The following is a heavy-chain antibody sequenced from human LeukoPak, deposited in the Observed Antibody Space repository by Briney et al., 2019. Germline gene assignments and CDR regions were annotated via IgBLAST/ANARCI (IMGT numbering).Heavy chain of an antibody. Sequence: SVKVSCKASGYTFTSYYMHWVRQAPGQGLEWMGGIIPIFGTANYAQKFQGRVTITADESTSTAYMELSSPRSEDTAVYYCATTMAYYDILTGPHPWGQGTLVTVSS. V-gene: IGHV1-69*13. CDR2: IIPIFGTA. CDR1: GYTFTSYY. J-gene: IGHJ5*02. CDR3: ATTMAYYDILTGPHP. D-gene: IGHD3-9*01.